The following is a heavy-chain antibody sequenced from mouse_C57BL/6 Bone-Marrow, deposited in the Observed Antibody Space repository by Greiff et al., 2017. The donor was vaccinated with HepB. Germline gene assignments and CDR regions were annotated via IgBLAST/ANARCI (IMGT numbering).Heavy chain of an antibody. CDR3: APLRNYAMDY. D-gene: IGHD1-1*01. CDR1: GYTFTSYW. CDR2: IDPKSGGT. V-gene: IGHV1-72*01. J-gene: IGHJ4*01. Sequence: VKLMESGAELVKPGASVKLSCKASGYTFTSYWMHWVKQRPGRGLEWIGRIDPKSGGTKDNEKFKSKATLTVDKPSSTAYMQLSSLTSEDSAVYYCAPLRNYAMDYWGQGTSVTVSS.